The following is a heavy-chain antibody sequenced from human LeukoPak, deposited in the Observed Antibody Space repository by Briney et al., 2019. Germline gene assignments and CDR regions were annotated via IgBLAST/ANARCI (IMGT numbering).Heavy chain of an antibody. Sequence: GGSLRLSCAASGFTFSSYAMHWVRQAPGKGLEWVAVISYDGSNKYYADSVKGRFTISRDNSKNTLYLQVNSLRAEDTAVYYCARLTGVVNAFDYWGQGTLVTVSS. CDR1: GFTFSSYA. J-gene: IGHJ4*02. CDR2: ISYDGSNK. V-gene: IGHV3-30-3*01. D-gene: IGHD5-18*01. CDR3: ARLTGVVNAFDY.